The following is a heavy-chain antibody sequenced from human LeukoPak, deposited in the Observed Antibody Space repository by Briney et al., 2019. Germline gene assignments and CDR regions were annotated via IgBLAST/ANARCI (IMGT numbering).Heavy chain of an antibody. J-gene: IGHJ1*01. CDR2: INDDGSFR. D-gene: IGHD1-26*01. CDR1: GLTFSGAW. CDR3: ARVSRPGMTAYYHL. Sequence: GGSLRLSCAASGLTFSGAWMHWVRQAPGKGLVWVSRINDDGSFRGYAYSVKGRLTIYRDKAKDTLFLKMDSLRDEDTAVYDCARVSRPGMTAYYHLWGQGTLVTVSS. V-gene: IGHV3-74*01.